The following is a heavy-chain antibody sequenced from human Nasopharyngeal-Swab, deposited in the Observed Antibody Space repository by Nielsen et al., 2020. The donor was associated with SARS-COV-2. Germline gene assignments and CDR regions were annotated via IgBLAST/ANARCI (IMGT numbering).Heavy chain of an antibody. J-gene: IGHJ4*02. D-gene: IGHD2-15*01. V-gene: IGHV3-23*02. Sequence: GESLKISCVGSGFTLRNYDMGWVRQTPGKGLEWVSHISGSGGGTYYIDSVKGRFTISRDNSKNTLHLHMNSLRAEDTAVYYCAKTIGYCSGGSCYLDYWGQGTLVTVSS. CDR3: AKTIGYCSGGSCYLDY. CDR1: GFTLRNYD. CDR2: ISGSGGGT.